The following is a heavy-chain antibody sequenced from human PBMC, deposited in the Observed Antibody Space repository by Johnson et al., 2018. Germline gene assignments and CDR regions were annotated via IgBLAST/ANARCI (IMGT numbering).Heavy chain of an antibody. CDR2: IKEDGSGE. V-gene: IGHV3-7*01. D-gene: IGHD5-24*01. CDR3: ARSRGWRDNLEV. Sequence: VQLVESGGKLVQPGGSLRLSCAASGFTFSTYWMTWVRQAPGKGLEWVANIKEDGSGEFYVESVKGRFTISRDNAKSSLYLQMKSLRTDDTAVYYCARSRGWRDNLEVWGQGTMVTVSA. CDR1: GFTFSTYW. J-gene: IGHJ3*01.